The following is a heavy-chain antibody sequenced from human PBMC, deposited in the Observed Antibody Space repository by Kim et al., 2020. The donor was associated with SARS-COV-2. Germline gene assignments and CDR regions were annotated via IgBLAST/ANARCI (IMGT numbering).Heavy chain of an antibody. Sequence: GGSLRLSCAASGFTFSSYSMNWVRQAPGKGLEWVSSISSSSSYIYYADSVKGRFTISRDNAKNSLYLQMNSQRAEDTAVYYCARAGDSMTRGAFDIWGQGTMVTVSS. CDR2: ISSSSSYI. V-gene: IGHV3-21*01. CDR1: GFTFSSYS. CDR3: ARAGDSMTRGAFDI. J-gene: IGHJ3*02. D-gene: IGHD3-10*01.